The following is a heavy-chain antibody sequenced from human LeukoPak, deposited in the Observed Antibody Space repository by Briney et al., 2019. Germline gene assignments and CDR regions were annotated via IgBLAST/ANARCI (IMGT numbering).Heavy chain of an antibody. CDR2: ISWNSGSI. CDR1: GFTFDDYA. CDR3: AKDLGLLPQYFQH. Sequence: GRFLRLSCAASGFTFDDYAMHWVRQAPGKGLEWVSGISWNSGSIGYADSVKGRFTISRDNAKNSLYLQMNSLGAEDTALYYCAKDLGLLPQYFQHWGQGTLVTVSS. V-gene: IGHV3-9*01. D-gene: IGHD2-15*01. J-gene: IGHJ1*01.